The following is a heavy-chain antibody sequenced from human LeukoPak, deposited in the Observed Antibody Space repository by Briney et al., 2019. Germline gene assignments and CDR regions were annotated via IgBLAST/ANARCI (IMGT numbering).Heavy chain of an antibody. J-gene: IGHJ6*03. CDR3: ARDGVLRYFDYYYHYMDV. Sequence: GGSLRLSCAASGFTFSDYYMSWVRQAPGKGLEWVSYISSSGTTIYNADSVKGRFTISRDNAKNSLFLQMNSLRAEDTAVYYCARDGVLRYFDYYYHYMDVWGKGTTVTISS. CDR2: ISSSGTTI. V-gene: IGHV3-11*01. D-gene: IGHD3-9*01. CDR1: GFTFSDYY.